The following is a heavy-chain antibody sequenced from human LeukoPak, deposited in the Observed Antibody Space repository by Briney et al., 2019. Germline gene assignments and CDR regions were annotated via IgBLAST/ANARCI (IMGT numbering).Heavy chain of an antibody. Sequence: GASVKVSCKASGYTFTSYYMHWVRQAPGQGLEWMGWINPNSGGTNYAQKFQGRVTMARDTSISTAYMELSRLTSDDTAVYYCARDYGDYELDYWGQGTLVTVSS. V-gene: IGHV1-2*02. CDR2: INPNSGGT. J-gene: IGHJ4*02. D-gene: IGHD4-17*01. CDR3: ARDYGDYELDY. CDR1: GYTFTSYY.